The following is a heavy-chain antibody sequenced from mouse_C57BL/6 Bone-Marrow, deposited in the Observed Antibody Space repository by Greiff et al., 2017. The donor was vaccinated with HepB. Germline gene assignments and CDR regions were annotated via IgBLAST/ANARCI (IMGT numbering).Heavy chain of an antibody. CDR3: ARDYYGSSYPAWFAY. D-gene: IGHD1-1*01. CDR2: ISNGGGST. CDR1: GFTFSDYY. Sequence: EVKLVESGGGLVQPGGSLKLSCAASGFTFSDYYMYWVRQTPEKRLEWVAYISNGGGSTYYPDTVKGRFTISRDNAKNTLYLQMSRLKSEDTAMYYCARDYYGSSYPAWFAYWGQGTLVTVSA. V-gene: IGHV5-12*01. J-gene: IGHJ3*01.